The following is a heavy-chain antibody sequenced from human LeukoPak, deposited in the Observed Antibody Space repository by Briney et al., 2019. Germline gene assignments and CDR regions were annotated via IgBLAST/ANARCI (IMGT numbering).Heavy chain of an antibody. CDR1: GGSISSGYYY. D-gene: IGHD4-23*01. V-gene: IGHV4-30-4*08. CDR3: ARSNPNLRWDY. Sequence: SQTLSLTCTVSGGSISSGYYYWNWIRQPPGKGLEFIGYIYYSGSTYYNPSLKSRVTISGDTSKNQFSLKLSSVTAADTAVYYCARSNPNLRWDYWGQGTLVTVSS. J-gene: IGHJ4*02. CDR2: IYYSGST.